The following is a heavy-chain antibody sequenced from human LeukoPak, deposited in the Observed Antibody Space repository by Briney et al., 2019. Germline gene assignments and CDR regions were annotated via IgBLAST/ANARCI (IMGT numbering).Heavy chain of an antibody. CDR1: GGSISSYY. J-gene: IGHJ3*02. CDR2: IYTTGRT. CDR3: AKILGSGVWYGFDI. Sequence: PSETLSLTCTVSGGSISSYYWSWIRQPPGKALEWIGYIYTTGRTNYNPSLKSRVTISVDTSKNQFSLKLNSVTAADTAVYYCAKILGSGVWYGFDIWGQGTMDTVSS. V-gene: IGHV4-4*09. D-gene: IGHD2-21*01.